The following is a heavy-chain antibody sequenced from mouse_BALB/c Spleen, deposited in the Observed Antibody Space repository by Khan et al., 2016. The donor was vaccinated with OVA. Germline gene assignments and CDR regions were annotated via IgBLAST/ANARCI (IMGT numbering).Heavy chain of an antibody. D-gene: IGHD2-2*01. V-gene: IGHV5-6*01. CDR1: GFNFSSYG. J-gene: IGHJ4*01. CDR2: ISRGGGYT. Sequence: EVELVESGGDLVKPGGSLKLSCAASGFNFSSYGMSWVRQTPDKRLEWVASISRGGGYTYYADSVKGRFTISRDNAKNTLYLQMISLKSEDTGMFYCTRAYYGNDYYAMDNWGQGTSVTVSS. CDR3: TRAYYGNDYYAMDN.